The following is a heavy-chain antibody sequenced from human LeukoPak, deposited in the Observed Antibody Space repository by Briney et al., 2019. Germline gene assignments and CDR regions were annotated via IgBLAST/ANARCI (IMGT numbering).Heavy chain of an antibody. CDR3: ATPLSVVVPAANDAFDI. CDR1: GGTFSSYA. V-gene: IGHV1-69*05. CDR2: IIPIFGTA. J-gene: IGHJ3*02. D-gene: IGHD2-2*01. Sequence: SVKVSCKASGGTFSSYAISWVRQAPGQGLEWMGGIIPIFGTANYAQKFQGRVTITTDESTSTAYMELSSLRSEDTAVYYCATPLSVVVPAANDAFDIWGQGTMVTVSS.